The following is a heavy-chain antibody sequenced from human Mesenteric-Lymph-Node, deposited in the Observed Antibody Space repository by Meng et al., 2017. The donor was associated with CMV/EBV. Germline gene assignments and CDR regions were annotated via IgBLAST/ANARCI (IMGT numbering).Heavy chain of an antibody. CDR2: ISSSSSTI. J-gene: IGHJ6*02. CDR1: GFTFDDYD. V-gene: IGHV3-48*04. CDR3: ARPTLVYSMRVGMDV. Sequence: GESLKISCAASGFTFDDYDMNWVRQAPGKGLEWVSYISSSSSTIYYADSVKGRFTISRDNAKNSLYLQMNSLRAEDTAVYYCARPTLVYSMRVGMDVWGQGTTVTVSS. D-gene: IGHD4-11*01.